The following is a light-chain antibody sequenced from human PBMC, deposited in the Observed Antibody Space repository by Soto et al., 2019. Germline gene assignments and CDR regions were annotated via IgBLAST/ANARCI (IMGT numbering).Light chain of an antibody. CDR3: QQSYSTPYT. Sequence: DIQMTQSPSSLSASVGDRVTITCRASQSIXSYLNWYQQKPGKAPKLLIYAASSLQSGVPSRFSGSGXGXDFXXXIXSLXPEDFATYYCQQSYSTPYTFGQGTKLEIK. CDR1: QSIXSY. J-gene: IGKJ2*01. CDR2: AAS. V-gene: IGKV1-39*01.